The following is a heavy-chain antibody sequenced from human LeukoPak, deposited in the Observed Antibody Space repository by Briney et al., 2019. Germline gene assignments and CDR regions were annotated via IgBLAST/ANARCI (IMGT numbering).Heavy chain of an antibody. D-gene: IGHD6-6*01. CDR3: AREFSGTSIAARVFDS. V-gene: IGHV4-4*07. J-gene: IGHJ4*02. CDR2: IHTSGST. CDR1: GGSITSYS. Sequence: SETLSLTCTVSGGSITSYSWTYFRQLAANGLYWIGRIHTSGSTNYNPSLKSRVTMSVDTSKNQFSLNLSSVTAADTAMYYCAREFSGTSIAARVFDSWGQGTLVTVSS.